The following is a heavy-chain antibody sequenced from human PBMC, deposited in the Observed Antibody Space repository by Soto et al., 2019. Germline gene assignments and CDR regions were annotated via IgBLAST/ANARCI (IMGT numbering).Heavy chain of an antibody. V-gene: IGHV4-61*01. J-gene: IGHJ4*02. CDR3: AASADFWSGYSPSTGDY. CDR2: IYYSGST. Sequence: SETLSLTCTVSGGSVSSGSYYWSWIRQPPGKGLECIGYIYYSGSTNYNPSLKSRVTISVDTSKNQFSLKLSSVTAADTAVYYCAASADFWSGYSPSTGDYWGQGTLVPVSS. CDR1: GGSVSSGSYY. D-gene: IGHD3-3*01.